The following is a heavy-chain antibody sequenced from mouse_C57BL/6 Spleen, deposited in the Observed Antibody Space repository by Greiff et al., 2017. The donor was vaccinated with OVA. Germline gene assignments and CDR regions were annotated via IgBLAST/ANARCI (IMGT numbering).Heavy chain of an antibody. D-gene: IGHD2-5*01. Sequence: QVQLQQPGAELVKPGASVKLSCKASGYTFTSYWMQWVKQRPGQGLEWIGEIDPSDSYTNYNQKFKGKATLTVDTSSSTAYMQLSSLTSEDSAVYYCARGSYYSNYGVGYWGQGTTLTVSS. CDR3: ARGSYYSNYGVGY. CDR2: IDPSDSYT. J-gene: IGHJ2*01. CDR1: GYTFTSYW. V-gene: IGHV1-50*01.